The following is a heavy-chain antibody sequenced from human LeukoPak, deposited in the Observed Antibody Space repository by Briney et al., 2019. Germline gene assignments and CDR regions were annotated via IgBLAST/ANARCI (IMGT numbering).Heavy chain of an antibody. CDR1: GCIFTSSW. J-gene: IGHJ4*02. CDR3: ASFLVGGTYYPNY. CDR2: IYPGDSDT. Sequence: PGESLKIPCQCLGCIFTSSWIGWVRQMPGKGLEWMGIIYPGDSDTRYSPSFQGQVTISADKSISTAYLQWSSLKASDTAMYYCASFLVGGTYYPNYWGQGTLVSVSS. D-gene: IGHD1-26*01. V-gene: IGHV5-51*01.